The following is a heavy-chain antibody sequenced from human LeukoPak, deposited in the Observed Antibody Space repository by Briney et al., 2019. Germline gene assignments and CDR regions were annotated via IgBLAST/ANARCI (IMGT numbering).Heavy chain of an antibody. D-gene: IGHD3-10*01. V-gene: IGHV3-48*03. CDR3: ARDSDGSGSCAFDI. CDR2: ISSSGSTI. Sequence: PGGSLRLSCAASGFTFSSYEMNWVRQAPGKGLEWVSYISSSGSTIYYADSVKGRFTISRDNAKNSLYLQMNSLRAEDTAVYYCARDSDGSGSCAFDIWGQGTMVTVSS. CDR1: GFTFSSYE. J-gene: IGHJ3*02.